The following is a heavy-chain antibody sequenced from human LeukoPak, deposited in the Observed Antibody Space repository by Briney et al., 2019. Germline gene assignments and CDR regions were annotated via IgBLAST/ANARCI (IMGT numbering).Heavy chain of an antibody. Sequence: GASVKVSCKASGYTFTSYGISWVRQAPGQGLEWMGWISAYNGNTNYAQKLQGRVTMTTDTSTSTAYMELRSLRSDDTAVYYCARDSSSSSSYYYYYMDVWGKGTTVTVSS. V-gene: IGHV1-18*01. CDR3: ARDSSSSSSYYYYYMDV. CDR2: ISAYNGNT. CDR1: GYTFTSYG. D-gene: IGHD6-6*01. J-gene: IGHJ6*03.